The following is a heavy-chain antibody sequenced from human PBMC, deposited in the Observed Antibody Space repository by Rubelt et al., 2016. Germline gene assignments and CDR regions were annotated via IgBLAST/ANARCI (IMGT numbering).Heavy chain of an antibody. V-gene: IGHV3-30*04. Sequence: QVQLVESGGGVVQPGRSLRLSCAASGFTFSTYAIHWVRQAPGKGLEWVAVISYDGSHKNYADSVKGRFTISRDKSKNTVYLQTNSLRAGDTAVDFCARRYPYDYYAMDVGGQGTTVTVSS. CDR3: ARRYPYDYYAMDV. CDR2: ISYDGSHK. J-gene: IGHJ6*02. D-gene: IGHD2-15*01. CDR1: GFTFSTYA.